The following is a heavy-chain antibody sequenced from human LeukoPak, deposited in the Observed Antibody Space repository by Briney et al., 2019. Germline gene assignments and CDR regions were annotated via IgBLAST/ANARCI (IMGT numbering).Heavy chain of an antibody. Sequence: GGSLRLSCAASGFTFSSDSKNGLRQAPGKGVEWVSSISSSSSYIYYADSVKGRFTTSRDNAKNSLYLQMNSLRAEDTAVYYCARDRLVTVFDYWGQGTLVTVSS. D-gene: IGHD4-23*01. V-gene: IGHV3-21*01. CDR1: GFTFSSDS. CDR3: ARDRLVTVFDY. CDR2: ISSSSSYI. J-gene: IGHJ4*02.